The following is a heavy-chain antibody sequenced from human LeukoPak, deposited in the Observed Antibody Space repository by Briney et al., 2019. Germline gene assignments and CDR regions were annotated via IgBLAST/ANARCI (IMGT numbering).Heavy chain of an antibody. Sequence: GESLKISCKGSGYSFSSYWIGWVRQMPGKGLEWMGIIYPGDSDIRYSPSFQGQVTISADESITTAYLQWSSLKASDTAMYYCARWRKGASGSFMFDYWGQGTLVTVSS. V-gene: IGHV5-51*01. D-gene: IGHD3-10*01. J-gene: IGHJ4*02. CDR2: IYPGDSDI. CDR3: ARWRKGASGSFMFDY. CDR1: GYSFSSYW.